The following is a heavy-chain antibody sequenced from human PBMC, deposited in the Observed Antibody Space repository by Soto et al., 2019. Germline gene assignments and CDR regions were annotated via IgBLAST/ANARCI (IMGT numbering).Heavy chain of an antibody. Sequence: SETLSLTCTVSGVSISSGGYYWSWIRQHPGKGLEWIGCIYYSGSTYYNPSLKSRVTISVDTSKNQFSLKLSSVTAADTAVYYCARQGLRGIAAAGKKDYWGQGTLVTVSS. D-gene: IGHD6-13*01. CDR1: GVSISSGGYY. J-gene: IGHJ4*02. CDR3: ARQGLRGIAAAGKKDY. CDR2: IYYSGST. V-gene: IGHV4-39*01.